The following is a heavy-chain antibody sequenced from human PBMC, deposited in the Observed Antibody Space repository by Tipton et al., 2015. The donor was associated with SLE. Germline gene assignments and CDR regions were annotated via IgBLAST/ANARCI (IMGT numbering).Heavy chain of an antibody. CDR1: GFTFDDYA. J-gene: IGHJ4*02. CDR2: ISWNSGSI. D-gene: IGHD7-27*01. V-gene: IGHV3-9*01. Sequence: SLRLSCAASGFTFDDYAMHWVRQAPGKGLEWVSGISWNSGSIGYADSVKGRFTISRDNAKNSLYLQMNSLRAEDTAVYYCARSGPSGEMDYWGQGTLVTVSS. CDR3: ARSGPSGEMDY.